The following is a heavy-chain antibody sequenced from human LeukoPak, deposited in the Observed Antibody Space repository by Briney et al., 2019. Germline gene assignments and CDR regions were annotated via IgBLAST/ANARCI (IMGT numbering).Heavy chain of an antibody. CDR3: AKDKYSSSSVFDY. CDR1: GFTFSSYG. J-gene: IGHJ4*02. Sequence: GGSLRLSCAASGFTFSSYGMHWVRQAPGKGLELVAFIRYDGSNKYYADSVKGRFTISRDNSKNTLYLQMNSLRAEDTAVYYCAKDKYSSSSVFDYWGQGTLVTVSS. D-gene: IGHD6-6*01. V-gene: IGHV3-30*02. CDR2: IRYDGSNK.